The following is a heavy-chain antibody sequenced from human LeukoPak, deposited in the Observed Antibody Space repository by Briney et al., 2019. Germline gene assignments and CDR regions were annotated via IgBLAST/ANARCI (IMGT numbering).Heavy chain of an antibody. CDR1: SGSISSSSYY. V-gene: IGHV4-61*05. CDR3: ARSLYYYGSDSFDI. CDR2: IYYSGST. Sequence: PSETLSLTCTVSSGSISSSSYYWGWIRQPPGKGLEWVGYIYYSGSTNYNPSLKSRVTISVDTSKNQFSLKLSSVTAADTAVYYCARSLYYYGSDSFDIWGQGTMVTVSS. J-gene: IGHJ3*02. D-gene: IGHD3-10*01.